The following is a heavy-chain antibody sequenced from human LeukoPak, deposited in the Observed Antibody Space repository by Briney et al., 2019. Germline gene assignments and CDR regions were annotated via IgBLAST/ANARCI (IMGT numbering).Heavy chain of an antibody. CDR1: GGSFSGYY. D-gene: IGHD3-9*01. V-gene: IGHV4-34*01. J-gene: IGHJ6*02. Sequence: PSETLSLTCAVYGGSFSGYYWSWIRQPPGKGLEWIGEINHSGSTNYNPSLKSRVTISVDTSKNQFSLKLSSVTAADTAVYYCAREFILTRSFGYCYYGMDVWGQGTTVTVSS. CDR2: INHSGST. CDR3: AREFILTRSFGYCYYGMDV.